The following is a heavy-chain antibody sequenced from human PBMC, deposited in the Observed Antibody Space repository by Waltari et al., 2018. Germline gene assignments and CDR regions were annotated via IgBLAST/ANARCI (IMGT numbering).Heavy chain of an antibody. CDR1: GYSISSGYY. CDR3: ARLKAGTWFDP. V-gene: IGHV4-38-2*01. J-gene: IGHJ5*02. Sequence: QVQLQESGPGLVKPSETLSLTCAVSGYSISSGYYWGWIRQPPGKGLEWIGSIYHSGSTHYNPSLKSRVTISVDTSKNQFSLKLSSVTAADTAVYYCARLKAGTWFDPWGQGTLVTVSS. CDR2: IYHSGST.